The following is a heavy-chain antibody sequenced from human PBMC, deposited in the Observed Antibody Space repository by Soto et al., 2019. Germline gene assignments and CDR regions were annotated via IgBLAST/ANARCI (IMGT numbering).Heavy chain of an antibody. J-gene: IGHJ3*02. V-gene: IGHV1-69*06. CDR2: IIPIFGTA. CDR3: AREDYDSSGKSDAFDI. Sequence: QVQLVQSGAEVKKPGSSVKVSCKASGGTFSNYGISWVRQAPGQGLEWMGGIIPIFGTANYAQKFQGRVPITADKSTSTAYMELSSLRSEDTAVYYCAREDYDSSGKSDAFDIWGQGTMVTVSS. D-gene: IGHD3-22*01. CDR1: GGTFSNYG.